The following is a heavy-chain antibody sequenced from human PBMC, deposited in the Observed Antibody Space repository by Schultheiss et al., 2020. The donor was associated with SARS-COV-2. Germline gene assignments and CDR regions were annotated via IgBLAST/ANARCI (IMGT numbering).Heavy chain of an antibody. D-gene: IGHD4-23*01. CDR2: INHSGTT. CDR1: GGSFSGYY. CDR3: ARTGFYGGNGDY. J-gene: IGHJ4*02. V-gene: IGHV4-34*01. Sequence: SETLSLTCAVYGGSFSGYYWSWIRQPPGKGLEWIGEINHSGTTNYNPSLKSRVTMSVDTSKNQISLSLSSVTAADTAVYYCARTGFYGGNGDYWGQGTLVTVSS.